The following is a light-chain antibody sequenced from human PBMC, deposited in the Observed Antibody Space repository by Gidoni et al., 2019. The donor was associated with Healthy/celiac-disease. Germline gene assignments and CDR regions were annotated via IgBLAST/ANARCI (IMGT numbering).Light chain of an antibody. J-gene: IGLJ3*02. CDR3: SSYTSSSTLVV. V-gene: IGLV2-14*01. Sequence: QSALTQPASVSGSSGQSITISCTGPSSDVGGYNYVSWYQQHPGKAPKLMIYDVSNRPSGVSKRFSGSKSGNTASLTISGLQAEDEADYYCSSYTSSSTLVVFGGGTKLTVL. CDR2: DVS. CDR1: SSDVGGYNY.